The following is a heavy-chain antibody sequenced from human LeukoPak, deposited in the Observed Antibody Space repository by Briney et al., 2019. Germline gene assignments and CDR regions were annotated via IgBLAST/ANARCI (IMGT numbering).Heavy chain of an antibody. CDR2: INNVGNGA. Sequence: GGSLRLSCAASGFTFSSYWMFWVRQAPGQGLEWVSRINNVGNGASRADSVRGRFTISRDNAKNMLYLQMNSLRAEDTAVYYCARVAYYYYYYMDVWGKGTTVTVSS. CDR3: ARVAYYYYYYMDV. J-gene: IGHJ6*03. V-gene: IGHV3-74*01. CDR1: GFTFSSYW.